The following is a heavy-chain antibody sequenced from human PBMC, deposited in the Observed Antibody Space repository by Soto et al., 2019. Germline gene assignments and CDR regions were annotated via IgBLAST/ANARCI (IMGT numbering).Heavy chain of an antibody. J-gene: IGHJ4*02. D-gene: IGHD5-12*01. Sequence: QVQLVESGGGVVQPGRSLRLSCAASGFIFGNSAMHWVRQAPGKGLEWLTSMSYDGSYEYHTDFVKGRFTISRDNSKSTLYLQMNSLRPEDTAVYYCARERDGYRAGFDYWGQGSLVTVSS. CDR2: MSYDGSYE. V-gene: IGHV3-30*04. CDR3: ARERDGYRAGFDY. CDR1: GFIFGNSA.